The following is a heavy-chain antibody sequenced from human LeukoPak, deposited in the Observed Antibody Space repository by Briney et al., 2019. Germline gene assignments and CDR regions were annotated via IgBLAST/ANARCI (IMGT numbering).Heavy chain of an antibody. Sequence: ASVKVSCKASGYTFTSYGISWVRQAPGQGLEWMGWISAYNGNTNYAQKLQGRVTMTTDTSTSTVYMELRSLRSDDTAVYYCARGPPGYYDSSGHGDYWGQGTLVTVSS. V-gene: IGHV1-18*01. J-gene: IGHJ4*02. CDR3: ARGPPGYYDSSGHGDY. D-gene: IGHD3-22*01. CDR1: GYTFTSYG. CDR2: ISAYNGNT.